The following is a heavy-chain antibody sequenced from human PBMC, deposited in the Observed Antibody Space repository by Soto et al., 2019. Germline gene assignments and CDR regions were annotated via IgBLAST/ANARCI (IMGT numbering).Heavy chain of an antibody. V-gene: IGHV1-18*04. CDR3: ASSAYGSGYYYSYYYYYYGMDV. D-gene: IGHD3-22*01. Sequence: ASVKVSCKASGYTFTSYGISWVRQAPGQGLEWMGWISAYNGNTNYAQKLQGRVTMTTDTSTSTAYMELRSLRSDDTAVYYCASSAYGSGYYYSYYYYYYGMDVWGQGTTVTVSS. CDR1: GYTFTSYG. CDR2: ISAYNGNT. J-gene: IGHJ6*02.